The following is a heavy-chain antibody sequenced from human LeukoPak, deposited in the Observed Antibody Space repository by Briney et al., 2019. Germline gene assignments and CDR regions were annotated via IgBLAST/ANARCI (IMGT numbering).Heavy chain of an antibody. D-gene: IGHD2-15*01. CDR1: GFTFSSYA. CDR3: AKHGGYCSGGSCYSPYYFDY. CDR2: ISGSGGST. V-gene: IGHV3-23*01. Sequence: PGGSLRLSCAASGFTFSSYAMSWVRQAPGKGLEWVSAISGSGGSTYYADSVKGRFTISRDNSKNTLYLQMNSLRAEDTAVYYCAKHGGYCSGGSCYSPYYFDYWGQGTLVTVSS. J-gene: IGHJ4*02.